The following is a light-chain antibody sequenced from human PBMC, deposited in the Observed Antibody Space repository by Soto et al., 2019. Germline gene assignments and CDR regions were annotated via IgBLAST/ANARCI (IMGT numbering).Light chain of an antibody. Sequence: EIEMTQSPATLSVSPGETTTLSCRASQSVDSNVAWYQQKGRQAPRLLISGASSRATGIPARFSANGSGTEFTLTISGLQSEDFAIYYCQQYHTWPSFGQGTKVDI. CDR3: QQYHTWPS. J-gene: IGKJ2*01. V-gene: IGKV3-15*01. CDR2: GAS. CDR1: QSVDSN.